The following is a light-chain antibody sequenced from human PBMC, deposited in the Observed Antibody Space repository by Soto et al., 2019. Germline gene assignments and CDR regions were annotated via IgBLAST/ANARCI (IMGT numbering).Light chain of an antibody. CDR3: MQALQTPIT. J-gene: IGKJ5*01. CDR1: QSLLHSNGYNY. V-gene: IGKV2-28*01. CDR2: LGS. Sequence: DIVITQTPLSLTVTPGEPASISCSSSQSLLHSNGYNYLDWYLQKPGQSPQLLIYLGSNRASGVPDRFSGSGSGTDFTLKISRVEAEDVGVYYCMQALQTPITFGQGTRLEIK.